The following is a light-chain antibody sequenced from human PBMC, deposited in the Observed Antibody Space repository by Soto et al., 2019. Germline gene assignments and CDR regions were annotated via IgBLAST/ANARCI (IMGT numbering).Light chain of an antibody. CDR3: CSYAGSYTLV. CDR1: SSDVGAYNS. V-gene: IGLV2-11*01. J-gene: IGLJ2*01. Sequence: QSALTQPRSVSGSPGQSVTISCTGTSSDVGAYNSVSWYQQHPGEAPKLMIYDVNKRPSGVPDRFSGSKSGNTASLTISGLQAEDEADYSCCSYAGSYTLVFGGGTKLTVL. CDR2: DVN.